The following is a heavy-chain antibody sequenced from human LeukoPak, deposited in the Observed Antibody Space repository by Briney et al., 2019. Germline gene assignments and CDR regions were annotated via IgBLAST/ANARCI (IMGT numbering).Heavy chain of an antibody. CDR3: ARDRTVVTALDY. CDR1: GYTFTSYG. Sequence: ASVKVSCKASGYTFTSYGISWVRQAPGQGLEWMGWISAYNGNTNYAQKLQGRVTMTTDTSTSTAYMEPRSLRSDDTAVYYCARDRTVVTALDYWGQGTLVTVSS. J-gene: IGHJ4*02. D-gene: IGHD4-23*01. CDR2: ISAYNGNT. V-gene: IGHV1-18*01.